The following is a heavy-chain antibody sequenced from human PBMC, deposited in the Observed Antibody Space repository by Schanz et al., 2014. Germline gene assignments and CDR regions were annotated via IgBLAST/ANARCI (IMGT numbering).Heavy chain of an antibody. V-gene: IGHV4-30-4*07. D-gene: IGHD1-1*01. CDR2: VYNIGST. CDR1: GDSINSGGYS. Sequence: QVQLQESGPGLVKPSQTLSLACDVSGDSINSGGYSWSWIRQPPGKGLEWIGYVYNIGSTYYNPPPKSRVAISLDTPKHQFPLRLKSVTAADTAVYYCVRPEITPTGTGVGVDSWGQGTLVTVSS. J-gene: IGHJ4*02. CDR3: VRPEITPTGTGVGVDS.